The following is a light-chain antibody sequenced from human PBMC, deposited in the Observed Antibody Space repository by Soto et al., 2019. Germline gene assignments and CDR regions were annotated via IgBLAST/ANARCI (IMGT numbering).Light chain of an antibody. J-gene: IGKJ4*01. CDR1: LRISKY. CDR2: GAS. V-gene: IGKV1-39*01. Sequence: DIQVIQSPSSLSASVGDRVTITCRASLRISKYLNWYQQKPRKAPKLLSYGASTLQSGLPSRFSGTGSGTDFSLIISSLHPEDSATYYCQQSHNTPLPFGEGTKLEI. CDR3: QQSHNTPLP.